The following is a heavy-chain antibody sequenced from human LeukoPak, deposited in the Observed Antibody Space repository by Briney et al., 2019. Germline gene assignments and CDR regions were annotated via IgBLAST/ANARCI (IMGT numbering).Heavy chain of an antibody. V-gene: IGHV5-51*01. CDR1: GYSFTSYW. J-gene: IGHJ4*02. D-gene: IGHD3-22*01. CDR2: TYPGYSDT. CDR3: ARAGGVSYYYDGSGYYLDF. Sequence: GESLKISCKGPGYSFTSYWIGWVRQLPGKGLEGFGITYPGYSDTTYSPSFQGQVTISADKSISTAYLQWSSLKASDTAMYYCARAGGVSYYYDGSGYYLDFWGQGTLVTVSS.